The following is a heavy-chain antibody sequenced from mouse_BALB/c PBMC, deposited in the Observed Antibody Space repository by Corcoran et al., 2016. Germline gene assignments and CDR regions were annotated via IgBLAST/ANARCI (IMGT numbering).Heavy chain of an antibody. Sequence: QVTLKESGPGILQPSQTLSLTCSFSGFSLSTSGMGVSWIRQPSGKGLEWLAHIYWDDDKRYNPSLKSRLTISKDTSSNQVFLKITSVDTADTATYYCARILYYRYEEGYAMDYWGQGTSVTVSS. CDR1: GFSLSTSGMG. CDR2: IYWDDDK. CDR3: ARILYYRYEEGYAMDY. J-gene: IGHJ4*01. D-gene: IGHD2-14*01. V-gene: IGHV8-12*01.